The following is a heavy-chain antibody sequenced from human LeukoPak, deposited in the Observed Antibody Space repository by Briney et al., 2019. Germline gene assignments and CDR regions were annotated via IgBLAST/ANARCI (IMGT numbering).Heavy chain of an antibody. CDR3: ASDYYDSSGYRHDAFGI. Sequence: PGGSLRLSCAASGFTVSSNYMSWVRQAPGKGLEWVSVIYSGGSTYYADSVKGRFTISRDNSKNTLYLQMNSLRAEDTAVYYCASDYYDSSGYRHDAFGIWGQGTMVTVSS. V-gene: IGHV3-53*01. D-gene: IGHD3-22*01. J-gene: IGHJ3*02. CDR1: GFTVSSNY. CDR2: IYSGGST.